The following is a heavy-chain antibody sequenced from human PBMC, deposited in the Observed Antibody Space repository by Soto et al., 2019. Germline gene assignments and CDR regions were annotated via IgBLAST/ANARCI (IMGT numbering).Heavy chain of an antibody. CDR1: GFTFSSYA. CDR3: ARDHYYDSSGHPRLYYYYGMDV. Sequence: GGSLRLSCAASGFTFSSYAMHWVRQAPGKGLEGAAVISYDGSNKYYADSVKGRFTISRDNSKNTLYLQMNSLRAEDTAVYYCARDHYYDSSGHPRLYYYYGMDVWGQGTTVTVSS. V-gene: IGHV3-30-3*01. CDR2: ISYDGSNK. J-gene: IGHJ6*02. D-gene: IGHD3-22*01.